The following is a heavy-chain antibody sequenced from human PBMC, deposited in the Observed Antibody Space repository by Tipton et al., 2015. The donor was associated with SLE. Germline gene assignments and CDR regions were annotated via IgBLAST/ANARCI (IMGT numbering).Heavy chain of an antibody. CDR3: ARDLGRLYFDY. V-gene: IGHV4-38-2*02. CDR2: VSHTETT. CDR1: GYSISSGYF. J-gene: IGHJ4*02. Sequence: TLSLTCIVSGYSISSGYFWSWIRQPPGRGLEWIGCVSHTETTYSNPSLKSRVTMSLDTSNNQFSLKLSSVTAADTAVYYCARDLGRLYFDYWGQGTLVTVSS. D-gene: IGHD3-16*01.